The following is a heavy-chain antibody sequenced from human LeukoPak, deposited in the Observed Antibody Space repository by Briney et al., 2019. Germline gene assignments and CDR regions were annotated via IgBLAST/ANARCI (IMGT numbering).Heavy chain of an antibody. Sequence: SVKVSCKASGGTFSSYAISWVRQAPGQGLEWMGGIIPIFGSANYAQKLQGRVTITADESTSTAYMELSSLRSADTAVYYCARVVPTTLMNYFDYWGQGTRVTVSS. V-gene: IGHV1-69*13. D-gene: IGHD5-12*01. CDR3: ARVVPTTLMNYFDY. J-gene: IGHJ4*02. CDR2: IIPIFGSA. CDR1: GGTFSSYA.